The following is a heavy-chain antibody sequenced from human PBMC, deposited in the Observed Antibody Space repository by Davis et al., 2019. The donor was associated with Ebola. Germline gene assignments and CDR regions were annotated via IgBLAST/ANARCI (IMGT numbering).Heavy chain of an antibody. V-gene: IGHV4-4*07. CDR1: AGSITGYY. J-gene: IGHJ4*02. CDR2: IHSSGYA. Sequence: SETLSLTCSVSAGSITGYYWTWIRQSAGKGLEWLRRIHSSGYARYTPSLKSRVTMSVDTSKNQFSLKVTSVTASDTAVYYCARNKNDDNTNDVGFDYWGQGILVTVSS. D-gene: IGHD1-1*01. CDR3: ARNKNDDNTNDVGFDY.